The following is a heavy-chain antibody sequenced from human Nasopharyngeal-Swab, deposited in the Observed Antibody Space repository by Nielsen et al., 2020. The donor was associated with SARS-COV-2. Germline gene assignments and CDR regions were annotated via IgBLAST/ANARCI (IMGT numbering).Heavy chain of an antibody. CDR1: GFTFSSYA. V-gene: IGHV3-23*01. CDR3: ARVGATNRNYFDY. J-gene: IGHJ4*02. Sequence: GESLKISSAASGFTFSSYAMSWVRQAPGKGLEWVSAISGSGGSTYYADSVKGRFTISRDNSKNTLYLQMNSLRAEDTAVYYCARVGATNRNYFDYWGQGTLVTVSS. D-gene: IGHD1-26*01. CDR2: ISGSGGST.